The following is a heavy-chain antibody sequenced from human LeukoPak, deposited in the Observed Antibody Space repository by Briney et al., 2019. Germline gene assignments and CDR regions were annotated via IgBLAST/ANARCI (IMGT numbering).Heavy chain of an antibody. CDR1: GFTFSDYY. D-gene: IGHD3-10*01. CDR3: ANGDLHPPRH. J-gene: IGHJ4*02. V-gene: IGHV3-7*01. Sequence: GGSLRLSCAASGFTFSDYYMSWIRQAPGKGLEWVANIKQDGSEKYYVDSVKGRFTISRDNAKNSLYLQMNSLRAEDTAVYYCANGDLHPPRHWGQGTLVTVSS. CDR2: IKQDGSEK.